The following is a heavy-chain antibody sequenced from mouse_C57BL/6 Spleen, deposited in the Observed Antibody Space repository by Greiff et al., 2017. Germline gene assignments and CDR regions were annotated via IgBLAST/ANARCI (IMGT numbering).Heavy chain of an antibody. CDR3: ARDDGYYGGLFAY. CDR1: GFTFSSYA. Sequence: EVQLVESGGGLVKPGGSLKLSCAASGFTFSSYAMSWVRQTPEKRLEWVATISAGGSYTYYPDNVKGRFTISRDNAKNTLYLQMSHLKSEDTAMYYCARDDGYYGGLFAYWGQGTLVTVSA. V-gene: IGHV5-4*01. J-gene: IGHJ3*01. CDR2: ISAGGSYT. D-gene: IGHD2-3*01.